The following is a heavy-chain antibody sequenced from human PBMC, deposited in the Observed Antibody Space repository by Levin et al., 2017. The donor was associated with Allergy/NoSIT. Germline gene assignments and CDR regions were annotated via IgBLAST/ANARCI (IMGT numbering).Heavy chain of an antibody. V-gene: IGHV3-23*01. CDR3: AKVGEVLLWFGELSVNYFDY. Sequence: PGGSLRLSCAASGFTFSSYAMSWVRQAPGKGLEWVSAISGSGGSTYYADSVKGRFTISRDNSKNTLYLQMNSLRAEDTAVYYCAKVGEVLLWFGELSVNYFDYWGQGTLVTVSS. CDR1: GFTFSSYA. CDR2: ISGSGGST. J-gene: IGHJ4*02. D-gene: IGHD3-10*01.